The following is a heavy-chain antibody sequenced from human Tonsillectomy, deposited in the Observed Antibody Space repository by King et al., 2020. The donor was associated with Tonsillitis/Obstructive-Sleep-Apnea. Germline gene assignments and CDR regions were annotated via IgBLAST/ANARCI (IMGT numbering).Heavy chain of an antibody. CDR3: VRDSNWAFDY. D-gene: IGHD4-11*01. V-gene: IGHV3-48*02. Sequence: SVKGRFTMSRDNAKNSLYLHMNSLRDEDTAVYYCVRDSNWAFDYWGQGTLVTVSS. J-gene: IGHJ4*02.